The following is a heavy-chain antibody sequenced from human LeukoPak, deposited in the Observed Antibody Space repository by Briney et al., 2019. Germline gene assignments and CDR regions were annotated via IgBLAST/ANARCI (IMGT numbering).Heavy chain of an antibody. Sequence: GGSLRLSCAASGFTFSSYGMHWVRQAPGKGLEWVAVISYDGSNEYYADSVKGRFTISRDNSKNTLYLQMNSLRAEDTAVYYCAKVRYYYDSSGELDYWGRGTLVTVPS. D-gene: IGHD3-22*01. CDR1: GFTFSSYG. CDR3: AKVRYYYDSSGELDY. J-gene: IGHJ4*02. CDR2: ISYDGSNE. V-gene: IGHV3-30*18.